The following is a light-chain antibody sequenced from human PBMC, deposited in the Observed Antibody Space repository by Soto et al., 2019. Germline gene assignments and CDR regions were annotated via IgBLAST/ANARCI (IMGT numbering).Light chain of an antibody. V-gene: IGLV2-23*01. CDR2: EGT. J-gene: IGLJ1*01. CDR1: SNDVGTYNV. Sequence: QSVLTQPASVSGSPGQSITISCTGISNDVGTYNVVSWYQQHPGKAPKLLIYEGTQRPSGISYRFSAPRSGNTASLTISGLQTEDEADYHCCSYAGSYVFGGGTKLTVL. CDR3: CSYAGSYV.